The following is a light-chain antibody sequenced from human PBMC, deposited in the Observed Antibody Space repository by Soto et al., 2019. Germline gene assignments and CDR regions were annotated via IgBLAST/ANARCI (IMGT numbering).Light chain of an antibody. J-gene: IGLJ2*01. CDR2: DVS. Sequence: QSALTQPASVSGSPGQSIIISCTGTTSDVGGYNYVSWYQQHPGKVPRLMIYDVSNRPSGVSNRFTGSKSGNTASLTISGLQAEDEGDYYCSSYTSSSTLVFGGGTQLTVL. CDR3: SSYTSSSTLV. V-gene: IGLV2-14*03. CDR1: TSDVGGYNY.